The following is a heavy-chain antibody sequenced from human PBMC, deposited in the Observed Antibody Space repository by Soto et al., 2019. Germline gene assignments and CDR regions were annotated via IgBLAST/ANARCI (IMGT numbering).Heavy chain of an antibody. Sequence: QVQLVQSGAEVKKPGSSVKVSCKASGGTFSSYAISWVRQAPGQGLEWMGGIIPIFGTANYAQKFQGRVTLPADESTSTAYMELRSLRSEDTAVYYCASPYSSSWYRYAFDIWGQGTMVTVSS. J-gene: IGHJ3*02. V-gene: IGHV1-69*12. D-gene: IGHD6-13*01. CDR2: IIPIFGTA. CDR1: GGTFSSYA. CDR3: ASPYSSSWYRYAFDI.